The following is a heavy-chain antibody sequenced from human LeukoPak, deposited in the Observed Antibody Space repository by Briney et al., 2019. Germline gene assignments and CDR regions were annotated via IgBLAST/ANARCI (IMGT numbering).Heavy chain of an antibody. CDR3: ARAPIGAAALY. D-gene: IGHD6-13*01. CDR2: MNPVSGNA. Sequence: ASVKVSCKASGGTFSSYAISWVRQAPGQGLEWMGWMNPVSGNAGSAQKFQGRVTLTRDTSISTAYMELSSLRSDDTAFYYCARAPIGAAALYWGQGTLVTVSS. V-gene: IGHV1-8*02. CDR1: GGTFSSYA. J-gene: IGHJ4*02.